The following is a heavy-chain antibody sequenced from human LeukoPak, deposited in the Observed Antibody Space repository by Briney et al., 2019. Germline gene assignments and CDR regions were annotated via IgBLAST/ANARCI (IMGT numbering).Heavy chain of an antibody. Sequence: PGGSLRLSCAASGFTFSSYAMHWVRQAPGKGLEWVAVISYDGSNKYYADSVKGRVTISRDNSKNTLYLQMNSLRAEDTAVYYCARGQGVIATYIDYWGQGTLVTVSS. CDR3: ARGQGVIATYIDY. J-gene: IGHJ4*02. D-gene: IGHD3-16*02. V-gene: IGHV3-30*01. CDR2: ISYDGSNK. CDR1: GFTFSSYA.